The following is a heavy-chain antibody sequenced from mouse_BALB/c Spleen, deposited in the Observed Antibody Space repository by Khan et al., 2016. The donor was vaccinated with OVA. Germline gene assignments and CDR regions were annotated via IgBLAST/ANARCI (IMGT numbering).Heavy chain of an antibody. CDR2: ISYSGST. CDR3: ARLAPGFTY. Sequence: EVKLLESGPGLVKPSQSLSLTCTVTGYSITSDYAWNWIRQFPGNKLEWMGYISYSGSTSYNPSLKSRISITRDTSKNQFFLQLNSVTTEDTATYYCARLAPGFTYWGQGTLVTVSA. V-gene: IGHV3-2*02. J-gene: IGHJ3*01. CDR1: GYSITSDYA.